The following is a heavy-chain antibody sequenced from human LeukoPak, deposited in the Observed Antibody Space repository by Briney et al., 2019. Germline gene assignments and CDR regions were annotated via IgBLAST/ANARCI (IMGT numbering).Heavy chain of an antibody. Sequence: SETLSLTCTVSGGSISSYFWSWIRQPPGKGLEWIGYIYYSGSATYNPSLKSRVTISVDTSKNQFSLKLSSVTAADTGLYYCARGLNSGSYAPFNYWGQGTLVTVSS. V-gene: IGHV4-59*01. D-gene: IGHD3-16*01. CDR1: GGSISSYF. J-gene: IGHJ4*02. CDR2: IYYSGSA. CDR3: ARGLNSGSYAPFNY.